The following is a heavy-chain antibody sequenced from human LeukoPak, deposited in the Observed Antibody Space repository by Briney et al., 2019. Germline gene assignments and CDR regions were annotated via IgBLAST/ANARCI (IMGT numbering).Heavy chain of an antibody. CDR1: GFTFSSYS. CDR2: ISSSSSYI. Sequence: GSLRLSCASSGFTFSSYSMNWVRQAPGKGLEWVSSISSSSSYIYYADSVKGRFTISRDNAKNSLYLQMNSLRAEDTAVYYCARDNGRRYDFWSGSKRGIDYWGQGTLVTVSS. CDR3: ARDNGRRYDFWSGSKRGIDY. J-gene: IGHJ4*02. D-gene: IGHD3-3*01. V-gene: IGHV3-21*01.